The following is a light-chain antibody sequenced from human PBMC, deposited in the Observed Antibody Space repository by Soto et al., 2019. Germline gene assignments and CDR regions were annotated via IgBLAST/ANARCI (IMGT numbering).Light chain of an antibody. CDR3: QQRFAWPNS. Sequence: EIVLTQSPATLSLSPVERATLSCRASQSVSIYLAWYQQRPGHTPRLLIYDISTRAAGIPARFSGSVFRIDYTLTISSLEPEDSAVYYCQQRFAWPNSFGGGTKVQF. V-gene: IGKV3-11*01. CDR1: QSVSIY. J-gene: IGKJ4*01. CDR2: DIS.